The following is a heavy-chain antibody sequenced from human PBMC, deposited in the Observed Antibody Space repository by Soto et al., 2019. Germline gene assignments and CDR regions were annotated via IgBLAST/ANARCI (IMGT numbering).Heavy chain of an antibody. Sequence: ASLKVSCKASGYSFSKYDISWLRQAPGQGPEWMGRISPKSANTNYAQKFQGRVTMTADTSTSTAYMELRGLRSDDTAVYYCATSYDSGFDPWGQGTLVTVSS. D-gene: IGHD5-12*01. CDR1: GYSFSKYD. CDR3: ATSYDSGFDP. J-gene: IGHJ5*02. CDR2: ISPKSANT. V-gene: IGHV1-18*04.